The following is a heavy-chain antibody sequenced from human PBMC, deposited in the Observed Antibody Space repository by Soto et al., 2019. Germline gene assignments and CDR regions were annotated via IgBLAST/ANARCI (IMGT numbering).Heavy chain of an antibody. J-gene: IGHJ4*02. CDR1: GGSISSYY. Sequence: QVQLQESGPGLVTPSETLSLTCTVSGGSISSYYWSWIRQPPGKGLEWIGYIYYSGSTNYNPSLKSRVTISVDTSKNQFSLKLSSVTAADTAVYYCARLFLGDYGDRFFDYWGQGTLVTVSS. D-gene: IGHD4-17*01. V-gene: IGHV4-59*08. CDR2: IYYSGST. CDR3: ARLFLGDYGDRFFDY.